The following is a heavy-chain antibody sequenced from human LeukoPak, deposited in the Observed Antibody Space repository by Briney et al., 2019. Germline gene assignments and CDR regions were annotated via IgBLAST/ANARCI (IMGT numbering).Heavy chain of an antibody. CDR1: GFIFSDYY. CDR3: ASAHYYYYMDV. CDR2: ISSSGSTI. V-gene: IGHV3-11*01. J-gene: IGHJ6*03. Sequence: GGSLILSCAASGFIFSDYYMSWIRQAPGKGLEWVSYISSSGSTIYYADSVKGRFTISRDNAKNSLYLQMNSLRAEDTAVYSCASAHYYYYMDVWGKGTTVTVSS.